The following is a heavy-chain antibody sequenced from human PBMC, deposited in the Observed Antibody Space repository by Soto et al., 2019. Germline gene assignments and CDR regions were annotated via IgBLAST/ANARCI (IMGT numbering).Heavy chain of an antibody. D-gene: IGHD2-15*01. J-gene: IGHJ4*02. CDR1: GGSISSYY. CDR2: IYYSGST. CDR3: ARISKGAIKLPGLWYYFDY. V-gene: IGHV4-59*08. Sequence: SETLSLTCTVSGGSISSYYWSWIRQPPGKGLEWIGYIYYSGSTNYNPSLKSRVTISVDTSKNQFSLKLSSVTAADTAVYYCARISKGAIKLPGLWYYFDYWGQGTLVTVSS.